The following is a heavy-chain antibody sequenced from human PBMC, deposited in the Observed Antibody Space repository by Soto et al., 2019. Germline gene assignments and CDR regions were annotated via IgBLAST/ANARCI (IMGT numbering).Heavy chain of an antibody. J-gene: IGHJ5*02. D-gene: IGHD3-3*01. CDR2: IYYSGST. V-gene: IGHV4-59*08. Sequence: TSETLSLTCTVSGGSISSYYWSWIRQPPGKGLEWIGYIYYSGSTNYNPSLKSRVTISVDTSKNQFSLKLSSVTAADTAVYYCARLVKGLRFLENWFDPWGQGTLVTVSS. CDR1: GGSISSYY. CDR3: ARLVKGLRFLENWFDP.